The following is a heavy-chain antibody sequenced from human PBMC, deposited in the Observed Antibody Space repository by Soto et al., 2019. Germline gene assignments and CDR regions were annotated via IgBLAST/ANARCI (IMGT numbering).Heavy chain of an antibody. V-gene: IGHV3-23*01. J-gene: IGHJ4*02. CDR1: GFSISVYG. Sequence: EVQLLASGGGLVQPGGSLRLSCAASGFSISVYGVTWVRQAPGKGLEWVSGVSGGSGATHYRDSVKGRFSITTDNSANTAYLQMNSLRVEDTAVYYCVRWNGYGDHWGQGTRVTVS. D-gene: IGHD1-1*01. CDR2: VSGGSGAT. CDR3: VRWNGYGDH.